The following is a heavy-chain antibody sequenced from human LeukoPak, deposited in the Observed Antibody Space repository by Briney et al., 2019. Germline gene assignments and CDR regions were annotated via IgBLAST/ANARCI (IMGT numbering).Heavy chain of an antibody. CDR1: GFIFSSYS. Sequence: PGGSLRLSCAASGFIFSSYSMNWVRQAPGKGLEWVSAISGSGGSTYYADPVKGRFTISRDNSKNTLYLQMNSLRAEDTAVYYCAKVAHYYGSGSYYEYYFDYWGQGTLVTVSS. D-gene: IGHD3-10*01. V-gene: IGHV3-23*01. CDR2: ISGSGGST. J-gene: IGHJ4*02. CDR3: AKVAHYYGSGSYYEYYFDY.